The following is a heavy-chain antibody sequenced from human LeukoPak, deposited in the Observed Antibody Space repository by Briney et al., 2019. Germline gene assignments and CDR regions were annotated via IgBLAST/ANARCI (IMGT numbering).Heavy chain of an antibody. CDR1: GFTFSSYW. V-gene: IGHV3-7*01. D-gene: IGHD3-3*01. Sequence: GGSLRLSCAASGFTFSSYWMSWVRQAPGKGLEWVANIKQDGSEKYYVDSVKGRFTIFRDNAKNSLYLQMNSLRAEDTAVYYCARDQGDFWSGYGRDYWGQGTLVTVSS. J-gene: IGHJ4*02. CDR2: IKQDGSEK. CDR3: ARDQGDFWSGYGRDY.